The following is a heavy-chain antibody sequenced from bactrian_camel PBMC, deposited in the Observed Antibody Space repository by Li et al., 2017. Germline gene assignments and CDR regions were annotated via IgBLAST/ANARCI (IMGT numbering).Heavy chain of an antibody. CDR3: AARNPPCTPDSNSRFWSPM. V-gene: IGHV3S54*01. Sequence: HVQLVESGGGSVQAGESLRLSCAASGSSISRRCMGWFRQTPEKREGVASMNGGGATYYTDSVKGRFTISRDSARNTLYLQMNDLKPEDTGTYYCAARNPPCTPDSNSRFWSPMGGRGTQVTVS. J-gene: IGHJ4*01. CDR2: MNGGGAT. D-gene: IGHD1*01. CDR1: GSSISRRC.